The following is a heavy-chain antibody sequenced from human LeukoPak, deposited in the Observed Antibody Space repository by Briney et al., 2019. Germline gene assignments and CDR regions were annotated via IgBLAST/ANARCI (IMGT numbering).Heavy chain of an antibody. CDR1: GYSFTSYW. CDR2: IYPGDSDT. Sequence: GESLKISCKGSGYSFTSYWIGWVRQMPGKGLEWMGIIYPGDSDTRYSPFFQGQVTISADKSISTAYLQWSSLKASDTAMYYCARSEYSSSGGYYYGMDVWGQGTTVTVSS. V-gene: IGHV5-51*01. J-gene: IGHJ6*02. D-gene: IGHD6-6*01. CDR3: ARSEYSSSGGYYYGMDV.